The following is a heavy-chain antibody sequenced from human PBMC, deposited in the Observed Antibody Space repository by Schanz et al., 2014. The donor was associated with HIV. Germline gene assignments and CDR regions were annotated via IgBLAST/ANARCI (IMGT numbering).Heavy chain of an antibody. V-gene: IGHV3-21*01. CDR1: GFTFDSQS. CDR3: ARDLVLGAGTTAMDV. CDR2: ISSGSDYT. J-gene: IGHJ6*02. Sequence: EVQLVESGGGLVKPGGSLRLSCEASGFTFDSQSMNWVRQASGKGLEWVSSISSGSDYTYYAESLTGRFTISRDNAKNSLFLQMNSLRAEDTAVYYCARDLVLGAGTTAMDVWGRGTTVTVSS. D-gene: IGHD1-1*01.